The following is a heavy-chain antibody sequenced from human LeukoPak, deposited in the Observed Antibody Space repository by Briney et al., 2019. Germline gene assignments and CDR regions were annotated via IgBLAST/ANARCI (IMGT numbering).Heavy chain of an antibody. Sequence: ASVKVSCKASGYTFINYYMHWVRQAPGQGLEWMGWMNPNSGNTGYAQKFQGRVTITRNTSISTAYMELSSLRSEDTAVYYCARGRSPGWAWIAVAGNNWFDPWGQGTLVTVSS. CDR1: GYTFINYY. D-gene: IGHD6-19*01. CDR2: MNPNSGNT. V-gene: IGHV1-8*03. J-gene: IGHJ5*02. CDR3: ARGRSPGWAWIAVAGNNWFDP.